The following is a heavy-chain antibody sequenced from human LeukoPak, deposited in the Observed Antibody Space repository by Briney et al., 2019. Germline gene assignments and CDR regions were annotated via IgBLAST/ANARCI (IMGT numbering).Heavy chain of an antibody. V-gene: IGHV3-48*01. Sequence: AGSLTLSCAASGFTFSSYSMSWVRQPPGKGLEWLAYIRSSSSTIYYAESVKGRFTICRDNAKNSVYLQMNSLRAEDTAVYYCARDRWGGDYYDSSGPLESWGQGTLVTVSS. CDR1: GFTFSSYS. CDR3: ARDRWGGDYYDSSGPLES. CDR2: IRSSSSTI. J-gene: IGHJ5*02. D-gene: IGHD3-22*01.